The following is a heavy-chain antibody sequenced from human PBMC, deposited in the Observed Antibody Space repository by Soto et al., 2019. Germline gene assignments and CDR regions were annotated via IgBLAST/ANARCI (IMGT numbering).Heavy chain of an antibody. CDR3: ARDVGSGHYGMDV. CDR1: GFTFSSYD. Sequence: VGSLRLSCAASGFTFSSYDMHWVCQATGKGLEWVSAIGTAGDTYYPGSVKGRFTISREYAKNSLYLQMNSLRAGDTAVYYCARDVGSGHYGMDVWGQGTTVTVSS. J-gene: IGHJ6*02. D-gene: IGHD2-15*01. V-gene: IGHV3-13*01. CDR2: IGTAGDT.